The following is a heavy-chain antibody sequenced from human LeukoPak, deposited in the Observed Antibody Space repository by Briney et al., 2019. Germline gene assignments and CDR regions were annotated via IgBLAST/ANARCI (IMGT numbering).Heavy chain of an antibody. J-gene: IGHJ4*02. D-gene: IGHD3-3*01. CDR3: ARQDQYYDFWSGYWDY. Sequence: PSETLSLTCTVSGGSISSSSYCWGWIRQPPGKGLEWIGSIYYSGSTYYNPALRSRLTISVDTSKNQFSLKLSSVTAADTTVYYCARQDQYYDFWSGYWDYWGQGTLVTVSS. CDR1: GGSISSSSYC. V-gene: IGHV4-39*01. CDR2: IYYSGST.